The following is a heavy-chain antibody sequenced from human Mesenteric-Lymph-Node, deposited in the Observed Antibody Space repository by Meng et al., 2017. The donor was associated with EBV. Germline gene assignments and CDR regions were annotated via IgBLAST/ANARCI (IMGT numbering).Heavy chain of an antibody. D-gene: IGHD3-10*01. CDR1: GGAFWGYS. CDR2: NNHSGSS. Sequence: QGQLQGWGAGLLKAAGTRARACGVSGGAFWGYSGGWVRQPPGKGVSGVGENNHSGSSNYIPALRGRVTISMARSKNQFSLMLNSVTAAATAVYYRARFVELATTAYFDSWGGGILVTVSS. V-gene: IGHV4-34*01. CDR3: ARFVELATTAYFDS. J-gene: IGHJ4*02.